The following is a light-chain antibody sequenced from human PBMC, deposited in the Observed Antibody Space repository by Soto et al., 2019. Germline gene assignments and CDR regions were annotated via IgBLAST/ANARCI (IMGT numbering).Light chain of an antibody. V-gene: IGLV1-47*01. CDR1: SSNIGSSF. CDR2: RNN. CDR3: AAWDDRLGGQGF. Sequence: QSVLTQPPSASGTPGQRVTISCSGTSSNIGSSFVYWYQQLPGTAPKLLIYRNNQRPSGVPDRFSGSKSGTSASLAISGLRSEGGGDLYRAAWDDRLGGQGFFGGGTQLTVL. J-gene: IGLJ7*01.